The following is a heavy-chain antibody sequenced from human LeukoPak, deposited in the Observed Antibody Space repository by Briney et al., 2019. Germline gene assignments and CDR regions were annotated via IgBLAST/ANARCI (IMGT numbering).Heavy chain of an antibody. CDR1: GFTFSSYG. D-gene: IGHD3-10*01. J-gene: IGHJ4*02. V-gene: IGHV3-30*18. CDR3: AKGFFTMVRGVIPDY. Sequence: GGSLRLSCAASGFTFSSYGMHWVRQAPGKGLEWVAVISYDGSNKYYADSVKGRFTISRDNSKNTLYLQMNSLRAEDTAVYYCAKGFFTMVRGVIPDYRGQGTLVTVSS. CDR2: ISYDGSNK.